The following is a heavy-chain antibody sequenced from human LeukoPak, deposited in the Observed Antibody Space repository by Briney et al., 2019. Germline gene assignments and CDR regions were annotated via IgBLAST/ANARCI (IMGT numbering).Heavy chain of an antibody. CDR1: GGSISSSSYY. V-gene: IGHV4-39*07. J-gene: IGHJ4*02. CDR2: IYYSGST. Sequence: SETLSLTCTVSGGSISSSSYYWGWIRQPPGKGLEWIGSIYYSGSTYYNPSLKSRVTISVDTSKNQFSLKLSSVTAADTAVYYCAREETNWGFPYWGRGTLVTVSS. CDR3: AREETNWGFPY. D-gene: IGHD7-27*01.